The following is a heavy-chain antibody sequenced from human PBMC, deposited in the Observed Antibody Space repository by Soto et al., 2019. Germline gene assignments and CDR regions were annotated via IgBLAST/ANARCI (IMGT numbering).Heavy chain of an antibody. Sequence: PGGSLRLSCAASGFTFSSYAMSWARQAPGKGLEWVSAISGSGGSTYYADSVKGRFTISRDNSKNTLYLQMNSLRAEDTAVYHCAKDREGITIFGVVISNWFDPWGQGTLVTVSS. CDR3: AKDREGITIFGVVISNWFDP. D-gene: IGHD3-3*01. V-gene: IGHV3-23*01. CDR1: GFTFSSYA. J-gene: IGHJ5*02. CDR2: ISGSGGST.